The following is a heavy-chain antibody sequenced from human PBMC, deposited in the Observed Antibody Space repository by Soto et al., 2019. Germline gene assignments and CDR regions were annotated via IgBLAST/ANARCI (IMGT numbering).Heavy chain of an antibody. D-gene: IGHD2-21*02. Sequence: QVQLVQSGAEVKKPGSSVKVSCKASGGTFSSYAISWVRQAPGQGLEWMGGIIPIFGTANYAQNFQGRVTITADEATSTAYMELSSLRCEDTAVYYCARARGGNFPAYGMDVWGQGTTVTVSS. J-gene: IGHJ6*02. V-gene: IGHV1-69*01. CDR3: ARARGGNFPAYGMDV. CDR1: GGTFSSYA. CDR2: IIPIFGTA.